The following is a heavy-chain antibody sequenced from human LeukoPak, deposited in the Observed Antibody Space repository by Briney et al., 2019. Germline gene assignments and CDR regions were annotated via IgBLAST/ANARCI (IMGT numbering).Heavy chain of an antibody. D-gene: IGHD3-3*01. CDR1: GFTFSSYG. Sequence: GGSLRLSCAASGFTFSSYGMNWVRQAPGKGLEWVAVISYDGSNKYYADSVKGRFTISRDNSKNTLYLQMNSLRAEDTAVYYCASPFWSGFPENYYYYGMDVWGQGTTVTVSS. CDR3: ASPFWSGFPENYYYYGMDV. V-gene: IGHV3-30*03. CDR2: ISYDGSNK. J-gene: IGHJ6*02.